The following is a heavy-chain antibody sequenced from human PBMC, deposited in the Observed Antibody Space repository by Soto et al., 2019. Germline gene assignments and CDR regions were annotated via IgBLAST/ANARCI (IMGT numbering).Heavy chain of an antibody. CDR1: GFTFSTYS. Sequence: EVQLVESGGGLVKPGGSLRLSCAASGFTFSTYSMNWVRQAPGKGLEWVSSISNSNTYIYYADSLKGRLTISRDNAKNSLYLQMNSLRAEDTAVYYCARGQGSGYPGDGAFDIWGQGTMSPSLQ. D-gene: IGHD5-12*01. J-gene: IGHJ3*02. V-gene: IGHV3-21*01. CDR2: ISNSNTYI. CDR3: ARGQGSGYPGDGAFDI.